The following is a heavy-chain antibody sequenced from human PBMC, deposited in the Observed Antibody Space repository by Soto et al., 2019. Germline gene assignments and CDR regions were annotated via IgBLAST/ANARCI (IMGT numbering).Heavy chain of an antibody. CDR2: IYYSGST. V-gene: IGHV4-59*01. J-gene: IGHJ6*02. CDR3: ARDQGIYYYYGMDV. CDR1: GGSISSYY. Sequence: PSETLSLTCTVSGGSISSYYWSWIRQPPGKGLEWIGYIYYSGSTNYNPSLKSRVTISVDTSKNQFSLKLSSVTAADTAVYYCARDQGIYYYYGMDVWGQGTTVTVSS.